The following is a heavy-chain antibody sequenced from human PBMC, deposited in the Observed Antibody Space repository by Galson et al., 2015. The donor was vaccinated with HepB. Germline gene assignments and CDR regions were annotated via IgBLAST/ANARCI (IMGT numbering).Heavy chain of an antibody. CDR1: GFAFSSSG. CDR3: VKGHFYDNSGYYHFYEDAFDH. CDR2: ISYDGGSK. J-gene: IGHJ4*02. D-gene: IGHD3-22*01. Sequence: SLRLSCAASGFAFSSSGMHWVRQAPGKGLEWVAVISYDGGSKYYGDSVRGRFTISRDNSKNTVQLQMNSLKREDTALYYCVKGHFYDNSGYYHFYEDAFDHWGQGTQVTVSS. V-gene: IGHV3-30*18.